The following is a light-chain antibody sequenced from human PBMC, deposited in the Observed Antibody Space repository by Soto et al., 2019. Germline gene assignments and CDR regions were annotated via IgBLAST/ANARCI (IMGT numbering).Light chain of an antibody. CDR1: QSVSSSF. Sequence: EIVLTQSPGTLSLSPGERATLSCRASQSVSSSFLAWYQQKPGQAPRLLIYGASSRATGIPDRFSGSGSGTDFTFTISRLEPEDVGVYYCQQYGSSHLTFGGGTKVEIK. J-gene: IGKJ4*01. CDR3: QQYGSSHLT. V-gene: IGKV3-20*01. CDR2: GAS.